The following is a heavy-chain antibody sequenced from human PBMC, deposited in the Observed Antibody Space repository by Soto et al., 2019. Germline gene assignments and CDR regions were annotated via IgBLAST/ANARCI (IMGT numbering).Heavy chain of an antibody. CDR2: ISAYNGNT. CDR1: GYTFTSYG. Sequence: ASVKVSCKASGYTFTSYGISWVRQAPGQGLEWMGWISAYNGNTNYAQKLQGRVTMTTDTSTSTAYMEVRSLRSDDTAVYYCARGSTMVQGVIRPQTTTTGEIYYYYMDVWGKGTTVTVSS. CDR3: ARGSTMVQGVIRPQTTTTGEIYYYYMDV. V-gene: IGHV1-18*01. J-gene: IGHJ6*03. D-gene: IGHD3-10*01.